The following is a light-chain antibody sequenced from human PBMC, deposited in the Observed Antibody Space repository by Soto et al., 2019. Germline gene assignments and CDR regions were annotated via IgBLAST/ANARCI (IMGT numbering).Light chain of an antibody. Sequence: SDLTQPASVSGSPGQSITISCTGTSSDVGSYNLVSWYQQHPGKAPKLMIYEVSKRPSGVSNRFSGSKSGNTASLTISGLQAEDEADYYCCSYAGSSYVFGTGTKVTVL. CDR1: SSDVGSYNL. CDR2: EVS. CDR3: CSYAGSSYV. J-gene: IGLJ1*01. V-gene: IGLV2-23*02.